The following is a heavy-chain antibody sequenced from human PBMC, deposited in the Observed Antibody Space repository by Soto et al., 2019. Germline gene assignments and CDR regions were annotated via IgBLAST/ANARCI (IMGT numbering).Heavy chain of an antibody. J-gene: IGHJ6*02. CDR2: INPNSGGT. CDR3: ARAGMGTIFGVVTYYYGMDV. V-gene: IGHV1-2*02. D-gene: IGHD3-3*01. Sequence: ASVKVSCKASGYTFTGYYMHWVRQAPGQGLEWMGWINPNSGGTNYAQKFQGRVTMTRDTSISTAYMELSRLRSDDTAVYYCARAGMGTIFGVVTYYYGMDVWGQGTTVTVSS. CDR1: GYTFTGYY.